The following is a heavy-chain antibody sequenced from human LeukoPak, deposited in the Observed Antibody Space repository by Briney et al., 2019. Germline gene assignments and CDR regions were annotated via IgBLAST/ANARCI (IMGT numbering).Heavy chain of an antibody. CDR2: INDNGGSA. CDR1: GFTFTSYS. Sequence: GGSLRLSCSASGFTFTSYSMHWVRQAPGKGLEYVSAINDNGGSAYYGDTVKGRFTISRDNSKNTLYLQMSSLRGDDTAIYYCVSRTSSGWYDFWGQGTLVIVSS. D-gene: IGHD6-19*01. J-gene: IGHJ5*01. CDR3: VSRTSSGWYDF. V-gene: IGHV3-64D*09.